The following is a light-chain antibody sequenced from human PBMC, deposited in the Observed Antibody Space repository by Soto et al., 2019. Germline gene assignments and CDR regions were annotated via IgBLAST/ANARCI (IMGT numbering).Light chain of an antibody. V-gene: IGKV1-5*01. J-gene: IGKJ2*01. Sequence: DIQMAQSPSTLSASVGDRVTITCRASQTISSWLAWYQQKPGKAPKFLIYDASSLESGVPSRFSGSGSGTEFTLTISSLQPDDFATYYGQHYKSYPYTFGQGTKLEIK. CDR1: QTISSW. CDR3: QHYKSYPYT. CDR2: DAS.